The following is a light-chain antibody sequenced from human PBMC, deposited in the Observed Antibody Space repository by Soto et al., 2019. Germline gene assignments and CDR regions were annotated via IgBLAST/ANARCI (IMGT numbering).Light chain of an antibody. J-gene: IGKJ5*01. CDR1: QSVSRN. V-gene: IGKV3-15*01. CDR2: GAS. CDR3: QQYQQWPPLT. Sequence: EIVMTQSPATLSASPGERVTFSCRASQSVSRNLAWYQQKPGHGPRLLIYGASSRATGIPVRFSGSGSGTEFTLTITGLQSEDFAVYYCQQYQQWPPLTVGQGTRLDIK.